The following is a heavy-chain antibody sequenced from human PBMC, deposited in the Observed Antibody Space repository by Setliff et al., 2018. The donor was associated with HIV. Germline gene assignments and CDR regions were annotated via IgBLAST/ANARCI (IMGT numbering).Heavy chain of an antibody. Sequence: GGSLRLSCAASGFNFDDYAMHWVRQAPGQGLEWVSGISWNTFNIAYADSVKGRFTISRDNAKNSLYLQMNSLRDEDTALYYCAKEGRVTTAFDYWGQGTLVTVSS. D-gene: IGHD1-1*01. CDR2: ISWNTFNI. V-gene: IGHV3-9*01. CDR3: AKEGRVTTAFDY. J-gene: IGHJ4*02. CDR1: GFNFDDYA.